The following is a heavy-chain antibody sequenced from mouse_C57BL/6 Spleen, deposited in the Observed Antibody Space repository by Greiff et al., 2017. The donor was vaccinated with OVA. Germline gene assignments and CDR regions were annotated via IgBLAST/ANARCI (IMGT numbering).Heavy chain of an antibody. D-gene: IGHD2-4*01. CDR1: GYAFTNYL. CDR3: ARSHRSIYDEFAY. CDR2: INPGSGGT. Sequence: QVQLQQSGAELVRPGTSVKVSCKASGYAFTNYLIEWVKQRPGQGLEWIGVINPGSGGTNYNEKFKGKATLTADKFSSTAYMQLSSLTSEDSAVYFCARSHRSIYDEFAYWGQGTLVTVSA. V-gene: IGHV1-54*01. J-gene: IGHJ3*01.